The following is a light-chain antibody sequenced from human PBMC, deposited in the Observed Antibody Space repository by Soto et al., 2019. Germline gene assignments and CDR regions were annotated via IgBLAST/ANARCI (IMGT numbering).Light chain of an antibody. CDR1: QSVASSH. Sequence: EIVMTQSPATLSVSPGERATLSCRASQSVASSHLAWYRQKPGQTPRLLIYDAAIRATGIPDRISGSGSGTDFTLTISRLEPEDFAVYYCQQYGSAPFTFGPGTKVDIK. CDR2: DAA. CDR3: QQYGSAPFT. J-gene: IGKJ3*01. V-gene: IGKV3-20*01.